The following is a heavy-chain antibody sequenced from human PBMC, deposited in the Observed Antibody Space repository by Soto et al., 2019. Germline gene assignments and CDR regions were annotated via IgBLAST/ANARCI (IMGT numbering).Heavy chain of an antibody. CDR2: INPSGGST. CDR1: GYTFTSYY. CDR3: ARGYCSSTSCYDGGLSGMDV. D-gene: IGHD2-2*01. J-gene: IGHJ6*02. Sequence: GASVKVSCKASGYTFTSYYMHWVRQAPGQGLEWMGIINPSGGSTSYAQKFQGRVTMTRDTSTSTVYMELSSLRSEDMAVYYCARGYCSSTSCYDGGLSGMDVWGQGTTVTVSS. V-gene: IGHV1-46*01.